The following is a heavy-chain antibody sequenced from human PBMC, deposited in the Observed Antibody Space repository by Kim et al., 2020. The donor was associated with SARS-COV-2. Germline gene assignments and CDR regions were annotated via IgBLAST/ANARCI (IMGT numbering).Heavy chain of an antibody. CDR2: ST. V-gene: IGHV4-59*01. CDR3: ARVNYVLDY. D-gene: IGHD4-4*01. J-gene: IGHJ4*02. Sequence: STTSAPSLNSRVTISAHPSKNQFSLKRSSVTAADTAVYYCARVNYVLDYWGQGTLVTVSS.